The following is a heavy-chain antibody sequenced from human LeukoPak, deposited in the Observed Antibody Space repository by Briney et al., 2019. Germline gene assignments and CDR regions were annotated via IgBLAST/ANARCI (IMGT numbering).Heavy chain of an antibody. D-gene: IGHD5-12*01. CDR3: VRGNGYIRAFDI. V-gene: IGHV3-7*04. CDR2: IKVDGSEK. CDR1: GVTFSSYW. J-gene: IGHJ3*02. Sequence: GGSLRLSCAASGVTFSSYWMSWVRQAPGKGLEWVAKIKVDGSEKNYVDSVKGRFTISRDNAKNSLYLQMNSLRAEDTAVYYWVRGNGYIRAFDIWGRGTMVTVSS.